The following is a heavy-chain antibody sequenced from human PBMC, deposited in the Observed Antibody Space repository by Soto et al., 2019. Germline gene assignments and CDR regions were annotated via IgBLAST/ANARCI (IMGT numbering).Heavy chain of an antibody. Sequence: SETLSLTCTVSGGSISSYYWSWIRQPPGKGLEWIGYIYYSGSTNYNPSLKSRVTISVDTSKNQFSLKLSSVTAADTAVYYCARNIGKIDYWGQGTLVTVSS. D-gene: IGHD3-16*02. CDR2: IYYSGST. V-gene: IGHV4-59*01. J-gene: IGHJ4*02. CDR1: GGSISSYY. CDR3: ARNIGKIDY.